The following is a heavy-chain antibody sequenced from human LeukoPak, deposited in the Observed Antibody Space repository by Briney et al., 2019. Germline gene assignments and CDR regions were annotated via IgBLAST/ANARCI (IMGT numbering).Heavy chain of an antibody. CDR1: GGSISSSSYY. J-gene: IGHJ3*02. Sequence: LSLTCTVSGGSISSSSYYWGWIRQPPGKGLEWVSYISSSGSTIYYADSVKGRFTISRDNAKNSLYLQMNSLRAEDTAVYYCASDLAAADAFDIWGQGTMVTVSS. CDR3: ASDLAAADAFDI. V-gene: IGHV3-11*04. CDR2: ISSSGSTI. D-gene: IGHD6-13*01.